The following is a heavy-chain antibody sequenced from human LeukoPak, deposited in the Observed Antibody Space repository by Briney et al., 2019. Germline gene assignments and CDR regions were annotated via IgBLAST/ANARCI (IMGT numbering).Heavy chain of an antibody. V-gene: IGHV3-30*02. CDR3: TREDWDFDS. D-gene: IGHD3/OR15-3a*01. Sequence: GGSLRLSCAASGFIFRNYGMHWVRQAPGKGLEWVACIRYDGSKYADSVKGRFTISRDDSNNMAYLQMDSLKNEDTAVYYCTREDWDFDSWGQGTPVTVSS. CDR2: IRYDGS. CDR1: GFIFRNYG. J-gene: IGHJ4*02.